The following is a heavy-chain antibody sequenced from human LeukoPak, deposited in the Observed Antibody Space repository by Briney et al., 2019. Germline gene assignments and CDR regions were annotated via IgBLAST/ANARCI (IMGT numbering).Heavy chain of an antibody. Sequence: GGSLRLSCAASGLTFNSYWMHWVRQVAGKGLVWVARINGDASNTTYADSVKGRFTISRDNSKNTLYLQMNSLRAEDTAVYYCANPPTVTTIRFDPWGQGTLVTVSS. J-gene: IGHJ5*02. D-gene: IGHD4-17*01. CDR1: GLTFNSYW. CDR2: INGDASNT. V-gene: IGHV3-74*03. CDR3: ANPPTVTTIRFDP.